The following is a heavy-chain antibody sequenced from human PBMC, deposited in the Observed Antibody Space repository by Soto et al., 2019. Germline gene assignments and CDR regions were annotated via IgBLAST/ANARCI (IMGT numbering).Heavy chain of an antibody. J-gene: IGHJ2*01. CDR1: GFIFSAYW. CDR2: INPDGSEK. Sequence: EVQLVESGGGLVQPGGSLRLSCAASGFIFSAYWMTWVRQAPGKGLEWVANINPDGSEKYYVDSVKGRFTISGDNVKNSLFLQVNNLRAEDTALYYCVRARIDVWGRGTLVTVSS. V-gene: IGHV3-7*01. CDR3: VRARIDV.